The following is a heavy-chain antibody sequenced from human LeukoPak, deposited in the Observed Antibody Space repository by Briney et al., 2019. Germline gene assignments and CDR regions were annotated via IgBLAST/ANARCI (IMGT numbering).Heavy chain of an antibody. J-gene: IGHJ4*02. D-gene: IGHD3-22*01. CDR2: IYPGDSDT. V-gene: IGHV5-51*01. Sequence: GESLKISCKGSGYSFTSYWIGWVRQMPGKGLEWMGIIYPGDSDTRYRPSFQGQVTISADKSISTAYLQWSSLKASDTAMYYCARGGGYYDSSGYPYYFDYWGQGTLVTVSS. CDR1: GYSFTSYW. CDR3: ARGGGYYDSSGYPYYFDY.